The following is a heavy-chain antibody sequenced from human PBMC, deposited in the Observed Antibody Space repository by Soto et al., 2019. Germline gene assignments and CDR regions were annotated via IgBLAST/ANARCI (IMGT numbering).Heavy chain of an antibody. CDR2: INHSGST. D-gene: IGHD6-13*01. Sequence: LSLTCAVYGGSFSGYYWSWIRQPPGKGLEWIGEINHSGSTNYNPSLKSRVTISVDTSKNQFSLKLSSVTAADTAVYYCARATYSSYFDYWGQGTLVTVSS. V-gene: IGHV4-34*01. CDR1: GGSFSGYY. J-gene: IGHJ4*02. CDR3: ARATYSSYFDY.